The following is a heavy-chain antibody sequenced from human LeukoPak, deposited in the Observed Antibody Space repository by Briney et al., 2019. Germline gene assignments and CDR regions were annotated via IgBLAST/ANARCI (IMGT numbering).Heavy chain of an antibody. V-gene: IGHV1-2*02. Sequence: ASVKVSCKASGYTFTGYYMHWVRQAPGQGLEWMGWIDPNSGDTNYAQRFQGRVTMTRDTSISTAYMELSRLRSDDTAVYYCARLVVVEPAAVPDYFAYWGQGTLVTVSS. CDR2: IDPNSGDT. CDR3: ARLVVVEPAAVPDYFAY. CDR1: GYTFTGYY. D-gene: IGHD2-2*01. J-gene: IGHJ4*02.